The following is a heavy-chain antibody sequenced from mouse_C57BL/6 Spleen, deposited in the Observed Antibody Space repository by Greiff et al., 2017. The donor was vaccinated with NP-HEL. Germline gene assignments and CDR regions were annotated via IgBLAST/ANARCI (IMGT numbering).Heavy chain of an antibody. CDR2: IYPRSGNT. D-gene: IGHD1-1*01. Sequence: QVQLQQSGAELARPGASVKLSCKASGYTFTSYGISWVKQRTGQGLEWIGEIYPRSGNTYSNEKFKGKATLTADKSASTAYMELRSLTSEDSAVYFCARPITTVVAEGFAYWGKGTLVTVSA. CDR3: ARPITTVVAEGFAY. CDR1: GYTFTSYG. J-gene: IGHJ3*01. V-gene: IGHV1-81*01.